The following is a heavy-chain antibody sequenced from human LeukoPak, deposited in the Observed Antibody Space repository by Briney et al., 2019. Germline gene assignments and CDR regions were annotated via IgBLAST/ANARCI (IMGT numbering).Heavy chain of an antibody. Sequence: SETLSLTCTVSGGSISSYYWSWIRQPPGKGLEWIGYIYTSGSTNYNPSLKSRVTISVDTSKNQFSLKPSSVTAADTAVYYCARSRPSIAAAGGYYYYYYMDVWGKGTTVTVSS. CDR3: ARSRPSIAAAGGYYYYYYMDV. CDR2: IYTSGST. J-gene: IGHJ6*03. CDR1: GGSISSYY. V-gene: IGHV4-4*09. D-gene: IGHD6-13*01.